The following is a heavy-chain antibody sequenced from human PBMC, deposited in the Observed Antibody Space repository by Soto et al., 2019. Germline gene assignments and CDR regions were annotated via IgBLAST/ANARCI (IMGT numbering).Heavy chain of an antibody. CDR3: ARNMYTCFTRSVMDV. V-gene: IGHV3-33*01. CDR1: GFTFSNYG. D-gene: IGHD1-1*01. Sequence: QVQLVESGGGVVPPGRSLRLSCAASGFTFSNYGIHWVRQAPGKGLEWVAVIWYDGSNKWYADSVKGRFIISRDNTNDTLYLQMNSLRAEDTAVYYCARNMYTCFTRSVMDVWGQGTTVTVSS. CDR2: IWYDGSNK. J-gene: IGHJ6*02.